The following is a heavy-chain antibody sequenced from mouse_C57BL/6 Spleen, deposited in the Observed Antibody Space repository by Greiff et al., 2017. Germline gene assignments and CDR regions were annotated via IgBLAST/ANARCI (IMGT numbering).Heavy chain of an antibody. CDR2: IDPSDSYT. D-gene: IGHD1-1*01. V-gene: IGHV1-69*01. J-gene: IGHJ4*01. CDR1: GYTFTSYW. CDR3: ARPLYYYGSSPYAMDY. Sequence: QVQLQQPGAELVMPGASVKLSCKASGYTFTSYWMHWVKQRPGQGLEWIGEIDPSDSYTNYNQKFKGKSTLTVDKSSSTAYMQLSSLTSEDSAVYYCARPLYYYGSSPYAMDYWGQGTSVTVSS.